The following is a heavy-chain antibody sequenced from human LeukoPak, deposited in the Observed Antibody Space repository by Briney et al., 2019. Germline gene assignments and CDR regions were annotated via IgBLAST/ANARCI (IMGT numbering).Heavy chain of an antibody. V-gene: IGHV3-23*01. Sequence: PGGSLRLSCAASGFTFTNYAMNWVRQAPGKGLEWVSEISGSGGDTYYADSVKGRFTISRDNSKNTLYLQMNSLRAEDTAVYYCARAPVWFGEWFFDYWGQGTLVTVSS. CDR3: ARAPVWFGEWFFDY. J-gene: IGHJ4*02. CDR2: ISGSGGDT. D-gene: IGHD3-10*01. CDR1: GFTFTNYA.